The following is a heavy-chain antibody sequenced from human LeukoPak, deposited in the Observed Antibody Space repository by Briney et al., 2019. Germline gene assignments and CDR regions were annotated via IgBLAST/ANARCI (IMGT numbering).Heavy chain of an antibody. Sequence: ASVKVSCKASGYTFTGYYMHCVRQAPGQGLEWMGWINPNSGGTNYAQKFQGRVTMTRDTSISTAYMELSRLRSDDTAVYYCARGTSSSFFFDYWGQGTLVTVSS. CDR3: ARGTSSSFFFDY. CDR2: INPNSGGT. CDR1: GYTFTGYY. D-gene: IGHD6-6*01. V-gene: IGHV1-2*02. J-gene: IGHJ4*02.